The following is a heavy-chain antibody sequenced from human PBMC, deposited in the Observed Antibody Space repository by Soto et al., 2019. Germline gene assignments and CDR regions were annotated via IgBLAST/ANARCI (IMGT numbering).Heavy chain of an antibody. Sequence: QVQLQESGPGLVKPSGTLALTCAVSGGSISSSNWWSWVRQPPGKGLEWIGEIYHSGSTNYNPSLKSRVTISVDKSKNQFSLTLSSVTAADTAVYYCARERRDYYGSGSYLPYYYGMDVWGQGTTVTVSS. D-gene: IGHD3-10*01. J-gene: IGHJ6*02. CDR1: GGSISSSNW. V-gene: IGHV4-4*02. CDR2: IYHSGST. CDR3: ARERRDYYGSGSYLPYYYGMDV.